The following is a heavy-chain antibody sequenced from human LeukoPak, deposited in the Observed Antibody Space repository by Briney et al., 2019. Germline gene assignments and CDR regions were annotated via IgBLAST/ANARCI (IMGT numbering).Heavy chain of an antibody. D-gene: IGHD3-10*01. J-gene: IGHJ4*02. V-gene: IGHV5-51*01. CDR3: ARLGTYWSNYYFEY. Sequence: GESLRISCKVSGYSFTTYWIGWVRQMPGKDLEWMGIIYPGDSDTRYSPSFQGQVTISADKSISTAYLQWSSLKASDTAMYYCARLGTYWSNYYFEYWGQGTLVTVSS. CDR2: IYPGDSDT. CDR1: GYSFTTYW.